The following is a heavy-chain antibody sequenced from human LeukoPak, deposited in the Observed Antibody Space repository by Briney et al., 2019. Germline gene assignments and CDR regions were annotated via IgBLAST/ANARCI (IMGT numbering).Heavy chain of an antibody. CDR1: GYTFTGCY. CDR3: ARYWVGLRGVSYYFDY. Sequence: ASVKVSCKASGYTFTGCYMHWVRHYHGPGLELMASFNPNSGGTNYAQKFQGRVTMTRDTSISTAYMELSRLRSDDTAVYYCARYWVGLRGVSYYFDYWGQGTLVTVSS. CDR2: FNPNSGGT. J-gene: IGHJ4*02. D-gene: IGHD5-12*01. V-gene: IGHV1-2*02.